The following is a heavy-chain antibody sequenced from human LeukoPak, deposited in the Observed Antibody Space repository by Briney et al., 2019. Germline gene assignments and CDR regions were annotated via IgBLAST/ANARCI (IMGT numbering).Heavy chain of an antibody. CDR2: IYHTGST. V-gene: IGHV4-59*08. CDR1: GVPIRTYY. Sequence: SETLSLICSVSGVPIRTYYWTWFRQPPGKGPEWIGYIYHTGSTNYNPSLKSRVTLSIDTSRSQFSLRLTSVTAADTAVYYCANYDGAPRSWGQGTLVTVSS. CDR3: ANYDGAPRS. J-gene: IGHJ4*02. D-gene: IGHD3-16*01.